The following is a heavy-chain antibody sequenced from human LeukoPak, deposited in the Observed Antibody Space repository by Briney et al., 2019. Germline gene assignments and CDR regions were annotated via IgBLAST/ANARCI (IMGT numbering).Heavy chain of an antibody. V-gene: IGHV3-21*01. CDR1: GFTFSSYN. Sequence: GSLRLSCAASGFTFSSYNINWVRQAPGKGLEWVSSISSSSSYIYYADSVKGRFTISRDNAKNSLYLQMNSLRAEDTAVYYCARGHSSSYDYYFDYWGQGTLVTVSS. J-gene: IGHJ4*02. D-gene: IGHD6-13*01. CDR2: ISSSSSYI. CDR3: ARGHSSSYDYYFDY.